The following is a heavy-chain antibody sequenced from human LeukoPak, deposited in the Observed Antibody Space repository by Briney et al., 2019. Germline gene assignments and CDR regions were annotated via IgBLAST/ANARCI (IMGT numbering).Heavy chain of an antibody. CDR1: GGSISSGDYY. J-gene: IGHJ6*02. CDR2: IYYSGST. Sequence: SQTLSLTCTVSGGSISSGDYYWSWIRQPPGKGLEWIGYIYYSGSTYYNPSLKSRVTISVDTSKNQFSLKLSSVTAADTAVYYCASHGYSYGTYYYGMDVWGQGTTVTVSS. V-gene: IGHV4-30-4*01. CDR3: ASHGYSYGTYYYGMDV. D-gene: IGHD5-18*01.